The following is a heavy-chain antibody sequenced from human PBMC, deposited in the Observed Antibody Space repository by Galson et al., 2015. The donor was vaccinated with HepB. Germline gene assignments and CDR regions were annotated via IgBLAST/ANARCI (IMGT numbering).Heavy chain of an antibody. CDR3: ARGRYYGSGSYYDIEDC. CDR1: GYTFTGYY. J-gene: IGHJ4*02. V-gene: IGHV1-2*06. CDR2: INPNSGGT. Sequence: SVKVSCKASGYTFTGYYMHWVRQAPGQGLEWMGRINPNSGGTNYAQKFQGRVTMTRDTSISTAYMELSRLRSDDTAVYYCARGRYYGSGSYYDIEDCWGQGTLVTVSS. D-gene: IGHD3-10*01.